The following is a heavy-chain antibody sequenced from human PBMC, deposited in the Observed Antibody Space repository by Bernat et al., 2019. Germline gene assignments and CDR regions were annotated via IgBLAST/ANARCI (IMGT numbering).Heavy chain of an antibody. CDR2: IVVGSGNT. D-gene: IGHD3-3*01. V-gene: IGHV1-58*01. Sequence: QMQLVQSGPEVKKPGTSVKVSCKASGFTFSSSAVQWVRQARGQRLEWIGWIVVGSGNTNYAQKFQERVTITRDMSTSTAYMELSSLRSEDTAVYYCAAESSYDFWSDSPFDYWGQGTLVTVSS. CDR3: AAESSYDFWSDSPFDY. CDR1: GFTFSSSA. J-gene: IGHJ4*02.